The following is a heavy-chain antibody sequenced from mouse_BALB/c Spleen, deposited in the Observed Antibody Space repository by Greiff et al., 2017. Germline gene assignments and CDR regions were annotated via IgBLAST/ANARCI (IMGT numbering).Heavy chain of an antibody. D-gene: IGHD1-1*02. V-gene: IGHV1-18*01. Sequence: EVQVVESGPELVKPGASVKIPCKASGYTFTDYNMDWVKQSHGKSLEWIGDINPNNGGTIYNQKFKGKATLTVDKSSSTAYMELRSLTSEDTAVYYCARYGLWDYAMDYWGQGTSVTVSS. CDR3: ARYGLWDYAMDY. CDR2: INPNNGGT. CDR1: GYTFTDYN. J-gene: IGHJ4*01.